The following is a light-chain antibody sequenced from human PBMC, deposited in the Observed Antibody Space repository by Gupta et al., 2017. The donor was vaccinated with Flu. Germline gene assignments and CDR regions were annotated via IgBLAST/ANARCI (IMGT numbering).Light chain of an antibody. Sequence: QSVLTQTPSVSAAPGQKVTISCSGTRSNVGINSVSWYQHLPGTAPKLLIYDDDKTPSGIPERFSGSKSGTSATLVIAGLQTGDAADYYCGTGDSVRNTGLFGGGTKLTVL. J-gene: IGLJ3*02. V-gene: IGLV1-51*01. CDR1: RSNVGINS. CDR3: GTGDSVRNTGL. CDR2: DDD.